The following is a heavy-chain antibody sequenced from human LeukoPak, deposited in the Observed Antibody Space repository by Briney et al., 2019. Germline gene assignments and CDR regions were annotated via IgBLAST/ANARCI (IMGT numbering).Heavy chain of an antibody. Sequence: GASLKVSCKAAGYTFTGYYMHWVRQAPGQRLEGMGWINPNSAGTNYAQKFQGRVTMTRDTSISTAYMELSRLRSDDTAVYYCARGSVTTHYYYYMDVWGKGTTVTVSS. CDR1: GYTFTGYY. V-gene: IGHV1-2*02. J-gene: IGHJ6*03. D-gene: IGHD4-17*01. CDR3: ARGSVTTHYYYYMDV. CDR2: INPNSAGT.